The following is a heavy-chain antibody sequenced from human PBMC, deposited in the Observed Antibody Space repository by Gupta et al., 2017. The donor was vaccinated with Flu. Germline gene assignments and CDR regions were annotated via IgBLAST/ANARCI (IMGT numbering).Heavy chain of an antibody. V-gene: IGHV3-23*01. CDR3: AKGAEGVTMIIVSCFDP. Sequence: PGKGLEGVGGISADGESTYYKQSVRGRFTISRDNSRNTLYLQMDSLRADDTAVYYCAKGAEGVTMIIVSCFDPWGQGTLVTVSS. CDR2: ISADGEST. D-gene: IGHD3-22*01. J-gene: IGHJ5*02.